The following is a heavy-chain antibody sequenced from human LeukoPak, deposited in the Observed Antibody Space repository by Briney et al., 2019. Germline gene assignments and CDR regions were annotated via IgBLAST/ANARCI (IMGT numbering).Heavy chain of an antibody. CDR3: ARRDYDYGSYFDY. J-gene: IGHJ4*02. D-gene: IGHD5-12*01. CDR2: IYPNSGGT. CDR1: GYTFTGYY. Sequence: ASVKVSCKASGYTFTGYYMHWVRQAPGHGLEWMGWIYPNSGGTNYAQKFQGWVTMTRDTSISTAYMELSRLRSDDTAVYYCARRDYDYGSYFDYWGQGTLVTVSS. V-gene: IGHV1-2*04.